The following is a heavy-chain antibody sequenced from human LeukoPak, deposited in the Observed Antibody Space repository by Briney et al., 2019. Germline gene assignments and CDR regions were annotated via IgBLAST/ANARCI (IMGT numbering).Heavy chain of an antibody. CDR2: INWNGGSI. D-gene: IGHD1-26*01. V-gene: IGHV3-9*01. Sequence: QPGGSLRLSCVASGFTFGDYPMHWVRQVPGKGLEWVSGINWNGGSIGYADSVKGRFTISRDNAKNTVYLQMNSLRAEDTAVYYCVRDNRSYNFDYWGQGTLVTVSS. CDR1: GFTFGDYP. CDR3: VRDNRSYNFDY. J-gene: IGHJ4*02.